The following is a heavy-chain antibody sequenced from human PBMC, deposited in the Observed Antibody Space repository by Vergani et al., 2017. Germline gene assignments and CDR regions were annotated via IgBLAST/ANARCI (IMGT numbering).Heavy chain of an antibody. CDR1: GYTFTSYG. J-gene: IGHJ6*02. D-gene: IGHD6-19*01. CDR3: ARSGWGWYESYYYDGMDV. Sequence: QVQLVQSGAEVKKPGASVKVSCKASGYTFTSYGISWVRQAPGQGLEWMGWISAYNGNTNYAQKLQGRVTMTTDTTTSTAYMELRSLRSDDTAVYYWARSGWGWYESYYYDGMDVWGQGTTVTVSS. CDR2: ISAYNGNT. V-gene: IGHV1-18*01.